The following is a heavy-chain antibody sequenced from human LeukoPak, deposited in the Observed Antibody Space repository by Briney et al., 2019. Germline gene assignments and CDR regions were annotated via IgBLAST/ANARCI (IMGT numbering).Heavy chain of an antibody. CDR3: AKDLIAGAPDYFDS. V-gene: IGHV3-30*18. D-gene: IGHD1-14*01. Sequence: GGSLRLSCTVSGFTFTIYATHWVRQAPGKGLEWVAVTDGSNTFYADSVKGRFNLPSDKSKNTLYLQMNNLRVEDTAVYYCAKDLIAGAPDYFDSWGQGTLVTVSS. CDR2: TDGSNT. CDR1: GFTFTIYA. J-gene: IGHJ4*02.